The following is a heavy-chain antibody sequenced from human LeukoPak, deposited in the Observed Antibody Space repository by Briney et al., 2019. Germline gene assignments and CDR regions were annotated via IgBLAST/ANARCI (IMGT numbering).Heavy chain of an antibody. CDR3: ARGPRIMITFGGVIALPTYYYYGMDV. Sequence: ASVKVSCKASGYTFTSYGISWVRQAPGQGLEWMGWISAYNGNTNYAQKLQGRVTMTTDTSTSTAYMELRSLRSDDTAVYYCARGPRIMITFGGVIALPTYYYYGMDVWGQGTTVTASS. V-gene: IGHV1-18*01. J-gene: IGHJ6*02. CDR1: GYTFTSYG. CDR2: ISAYNGNT. D-gene: IGHD3-16*02.